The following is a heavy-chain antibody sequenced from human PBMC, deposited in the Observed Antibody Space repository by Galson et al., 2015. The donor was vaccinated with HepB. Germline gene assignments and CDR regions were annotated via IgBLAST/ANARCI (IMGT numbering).Heavy chain of an antibody. Sequence: SVKVSCKASGYTFTSYDINWVRQATGQGLEWMGWMNPNSGNTGYAQKFQGRVTMTRNTSISTAYMELSSLRSKDTAVYYCARGGGAASSGYYWYYYYYYGMDVWGQGTTVTVSS. D-gene: IGHD3-22*01. CDR3: ARGGGAASSGYYWYYYYYYGMDV. CDR2: MNPNSGNT. J-gene: IGHJ6*02. CDR1: GYTFTSYD. V-gene: IGHV1-8*01.